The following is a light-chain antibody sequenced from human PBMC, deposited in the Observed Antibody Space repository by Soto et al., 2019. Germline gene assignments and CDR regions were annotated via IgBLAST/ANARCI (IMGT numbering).Light chain of an antibody. CDR2: DVS. J-gene: IGKJ5*01. CDR3: QQFNSYPIT. V-gene: IGKV1-13*02. CDR1: QDIRGA. Sequence: AIPLTQSPSSLSASVGDRVTITCRASQDIRGALAWYQQKPGKAPKMLIYDVSILESGVPSRFSGSSSGTDFTLTISSLQPVDFATYYCQQFNSYPITFGQGTRLEIK.